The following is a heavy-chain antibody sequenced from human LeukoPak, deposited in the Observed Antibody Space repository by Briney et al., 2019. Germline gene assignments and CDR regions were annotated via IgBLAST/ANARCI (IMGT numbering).Heavy chain of an antibody. J-gene: IGHJ6*02. CDR2: IYYSGST. CDR1: GGSISSSSYY. V-gene: IGHV4-39*07. CDR3: ARVKLMDGMDV. Sequence: SETLSLTCTVSGGSISSSSYYWGWIRQPPGKGLEWIGSIYYSGSTYYNPSLKSRVTISVDTSKNQFSLKLSSVTAADTAVYYCARVKLMDGMDVWGQGTTVTVSS. D-gene: IGHD3-10*01.